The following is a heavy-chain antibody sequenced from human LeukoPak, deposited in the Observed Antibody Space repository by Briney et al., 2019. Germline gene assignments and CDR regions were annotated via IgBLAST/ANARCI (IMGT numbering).Heavy chain of an antibody. D-gene: IGHD6-19*01. CDR2: IRNDGNKK. Sequence: GGSLRLSCAASGFTFSNYGMHWVRQAPGKGLEWVAFIRNDGNKKYYPDSVEGRFTISRDDSKNTLYLQMNSLRPEDTAVYYCAKVVVAGLGLDYWGQGTLVTVSP. CDR1: GFTFSNYG. CDR3: AKVVVAGLGLDY. J-gene: IGHJ4*02. V-gene: IGHV3-30*02.